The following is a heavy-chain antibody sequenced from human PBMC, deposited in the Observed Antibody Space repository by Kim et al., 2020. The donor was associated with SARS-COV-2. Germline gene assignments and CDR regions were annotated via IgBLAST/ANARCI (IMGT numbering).Heavy chain of an antibody. Sequence: GRFTISRDDSKNTLYLQMNSLKTEDTAVYYCTTFFGERLRSAYYYYGMDVWGQGTTVTVSS. D-gene: IGHD3-10*01. V-gene: IGHV3-15*01. CDR3: TTFFGERLRSAYYYYGMDV. J-gene: IGHJ6*02.